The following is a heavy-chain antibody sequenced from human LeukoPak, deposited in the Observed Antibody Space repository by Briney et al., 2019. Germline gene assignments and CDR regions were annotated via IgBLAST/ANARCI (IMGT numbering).Heavy chain of an antibody. CDR3: ASDYGDYAAFDI. CDR1: GGSSSSYY. J-gene: IGHJ3*02. CDR2: IYTSGST. V-gene: IGHV4-4*07. D-gene: IGHD4-17*01. Sequence: SETLSLTCTVSGGSSSSYYWSWIRQPAGKGLEWIGRIYTSGSTNYNPSLKSRVTMSVDTSKNQFSLKLSSVTAADTAVYYCASDYGDYAAFDIWGQGTMVTVSS.